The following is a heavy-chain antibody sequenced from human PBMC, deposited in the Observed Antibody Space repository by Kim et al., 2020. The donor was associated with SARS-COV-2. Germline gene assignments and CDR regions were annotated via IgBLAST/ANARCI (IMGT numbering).Heavy chain of an antibody. CDR2: IKSKTDGGTT. Sequence: GGSLRLSCAASGFTFSNAWMSWVRQAPGKGLEWVGRIKSKTDGGTTDYAAPVKGRFTISRDDSKNTLYLQMNSLKTEDTAVYYCTTRVVVAATNKQKLENYWGQGTLVTVSS. CDR3: TTRVVVAATNKQKLENY. V-gene: IGHV3-15*01. D-gene: IGHD2-15*01. CDR1: GFTFSNAW. J-gene: IGHJ4*02.